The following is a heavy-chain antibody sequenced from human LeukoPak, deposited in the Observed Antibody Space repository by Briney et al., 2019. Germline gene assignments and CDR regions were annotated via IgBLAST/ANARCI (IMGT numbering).Heavy chain of an antibody. V-gene: IGHV3-23*01. CDR1: GFTFTKYD. CDR2: VSGSGGST. D-gene: IGHD3-9*01. J-gene: IGHJ4*02. Sequence: GGSLRLSCAASGFTFTKYDMSWVRQAPGKGLEWVSAVSGSGGSTYYADSVKGRFTISRGNSKNTLYLQMNSLRAEDTAVYYCAKDSPVLRYSYWGQGTLVTVSS. CDR3: AKDSPVLRYSY.